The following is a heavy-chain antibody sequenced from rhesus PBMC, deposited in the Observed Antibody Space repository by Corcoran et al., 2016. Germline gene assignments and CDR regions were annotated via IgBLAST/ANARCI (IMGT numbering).Heavy chain of an antibody. Sequence: QVQLQESGPALVKPSETLSLTCAVSGGSFTTYWWTWIRQSPGKGLEWIGEVNGNNGYSNYNPSLKSRVTISKDPSPNQFSLALSSVTAADTAVYYCAKYGGGSWTPVFDYWGQGVLVTVSS. CDR1: GGSFTTYW. V-gene: IGHV4-80*01. D-gene: IGHD6-25*01. J-gene: IGHJ4*01. CDR3: AKYGGGSWTPVFDY. CDR2: VNGNNGYS.